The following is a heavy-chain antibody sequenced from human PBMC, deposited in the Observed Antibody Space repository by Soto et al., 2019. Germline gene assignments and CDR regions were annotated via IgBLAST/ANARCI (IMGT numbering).Heavy chain of an antibody. J-gene: IGHJ5*02. V-gene: IGHV3-48*02. D-gene: IGHD6-13*01. CDR1: GFTFSTYS. CDR2: ITSSSTTI. Sequence: EMQLVESGGGLVKRGGSLRLSCAASGFTFSTYSMNWVRQAPGEGLEWISYITSSSTTIYYADSVKGRFTISRDNAKNSLYLQMNSLRDEDTAVYYCARDNGLAGSFDPWGQGTLVTVSS. CDR3: ARDNGLAGSFDP.